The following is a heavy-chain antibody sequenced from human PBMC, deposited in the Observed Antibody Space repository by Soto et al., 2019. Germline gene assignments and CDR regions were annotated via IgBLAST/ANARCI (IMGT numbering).Heavy chain of an antibody. V-gene: IGHV4-34*01. CDR2: INHSGST. CDR3: ARGAYCYSNRYFQH. Sequence: SEPLSLTCAVHGGSFRGYYWRWIRQPPGKGREWVGEINHSGSTNYNPSLKSRVTISVDTSKNQFSLKLSSVTAAYTAVYYCARGAYCYSNRYFQHWGQGTLVTVSS. D-gene: IGHD2-21*02. CDR1: GGSFRGYY. J-gene: IGHJ1*01.